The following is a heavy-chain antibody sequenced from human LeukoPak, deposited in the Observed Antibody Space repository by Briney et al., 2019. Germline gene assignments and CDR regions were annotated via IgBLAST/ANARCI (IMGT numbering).Heavy chain of an antibody. CDR1: GGSISSYN. V-gene: IGHV4-59*01. J-gene: IGHJ4*02. CDR2: IYYSGST. Sequence: SETLSLTCTVSGGSISSYNWSWIRQPPGKGLEWDWYIYYSGSTNYNPSPKSRGTITVDTPKNQFSLKLSSVTAADTAVYYCARGDGYNWYYFDCWCQGTLVTVSS. D-gene: IGHD5-24*01. CDR3: ARGDGYNWYYFDC.